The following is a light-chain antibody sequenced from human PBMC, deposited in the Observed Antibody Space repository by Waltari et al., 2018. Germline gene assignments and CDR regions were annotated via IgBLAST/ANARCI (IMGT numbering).Light chain of an antibody. CDR3: QQYYSTLSG. CDR1: PRVLYSSNNKNY. V-gene: IGKV4-1*01. Sequence: DIVMTQSPDSLAVSLGERATIHFQSSPRVLYSSNNKNYLAWYQQKPGQPPKLLIYWASTRESGVPDRFSGSGSGTDFTLTISSLQAEDVAVYYCQQYYSTLSGFGPGTKVDIK. J-gene: IGKJ3*01. CDR2: WAS.